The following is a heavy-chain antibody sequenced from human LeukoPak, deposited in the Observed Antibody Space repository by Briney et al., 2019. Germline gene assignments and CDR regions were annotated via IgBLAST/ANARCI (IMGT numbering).Heavy chain of an antibody. CDR1: GYTFTSYD. J-gene: IGHJ3*02. CDR2: MNPNSGNT. Sequence: GASVKVSCKASGYTFTSYDINWVRQATGQGLEWMGWMNPNSGNTGYAQKFQGRVTMTRNTSISTAYMELSSLRSEDTAVYYCARVLRYFDWLLYGPDAFDIWGQGTMATVSS. V-gene: IGHV1-8*01. CDR3: ARVLRYFDWLLYGPDAFDI. D-gene: IGHD3-9*01.